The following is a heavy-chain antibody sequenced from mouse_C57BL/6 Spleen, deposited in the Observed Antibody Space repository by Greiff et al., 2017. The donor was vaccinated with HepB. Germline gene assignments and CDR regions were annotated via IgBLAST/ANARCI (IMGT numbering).Heavy chain of an antibody. J-gene: IGHJ2*01. V-gene: IGHV1-82*01. CDR2: IYPGDGDT. Sequence: QVQLQQSGPELVKPGASVKISCKASGYAFSSSWMNWVKQRPGKGLEWIGRIYPGDGDTNYNGKFKGKATLTADKSSSTAYMQLSSLTSEDSAVYFCAREDDGYYFFDYWGQGTTLTVSS. D-gene: IGHD2-3*01. CDR1: GYAFSSSW. CDR3: AREDDGYYFFDY.